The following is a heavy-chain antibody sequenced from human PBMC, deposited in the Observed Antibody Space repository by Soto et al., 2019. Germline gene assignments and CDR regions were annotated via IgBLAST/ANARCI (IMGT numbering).Heavy chain of an antibody. J-gene: IGHJ6*03. CDR1: GYTFTSYG. Sequence: ASVKVSCKASGYTFTSYGINWVRQATGQGLEWMGWMNPNSGNTSYAQKFQGRVTMTRDTSTSTVYMELSSLRSEDTAVYYCAIGVYCSSTSCYGGDYYYMDVWGKGTTVTVSS. V-gene: IGHV1-8*01. CDR2: MNPNSGNT. D-gene: IGHD2-2*01. CDR3: AIGVYCSSTSCYGGDYYYMDV.